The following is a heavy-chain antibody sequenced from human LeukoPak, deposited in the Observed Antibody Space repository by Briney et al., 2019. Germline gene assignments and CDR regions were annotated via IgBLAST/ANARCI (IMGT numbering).Heavy chain of an antibody. CDR1: GFTFSSYS. CDR3: ARETMTTVTTGEYYFDY. Sequence: GGSLRLSCAASGFTFSSYSINWVRQAPGKGLEWVSSISISSSYIYYADSVKGRFTISRDNAKNPLYLQMNSLRAEDTAVYYCARETMTTVTTGEYYFDYWGQGTLVTVSS. CDR2: ISISSSYI. J-gene: IGHJ4*02. D-gene: IGHD4-17*01. V-gene: IGHV3-21*01.